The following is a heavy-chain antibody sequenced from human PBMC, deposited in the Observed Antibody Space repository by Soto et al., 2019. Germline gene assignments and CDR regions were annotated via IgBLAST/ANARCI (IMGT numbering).Heavy chain of an antibody. CDR2: ISSRSYTI. CDR3: ARGRSSSDNGMDV. Sequence: EVQLVESGGGLVQPGGSLRLSCAASGFSFSTYSMNWVRQAPGKGLEWVSYISSRSYTIYYVDSVKGRFTISRDNAKNSLYPQRHSLRDEDTAVYYCARGRSSSDNGMDVWGQGTTVTVSS. J-gene: IGHJ6*02. D-gene: IGHD6-6*01. CDR1: GFSFSTYS. V-gene: IGHV3-48*02.